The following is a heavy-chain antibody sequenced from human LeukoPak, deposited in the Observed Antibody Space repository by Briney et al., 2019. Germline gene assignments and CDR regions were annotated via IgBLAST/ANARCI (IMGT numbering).Heavy chain of an antibody. CDR2: IYYSGST. J-gene: IGHJ5*02. CDR1: GGSIGSYY. Sequence: SETLSLTCTVSGGSIGSYYWSWIRQPPGKGLEWIGYIYYSGSTNYNPSLKSRVTISVDTSKNQFSLKLSSVAAADTAVYYCARGPVVPAAIDWFDPRGQGTLVTVSS. D-gene: IGHD2-2*02. CDR3: ARGPVVPAAIDWFDP. V-gene: IGHV4-59*01.